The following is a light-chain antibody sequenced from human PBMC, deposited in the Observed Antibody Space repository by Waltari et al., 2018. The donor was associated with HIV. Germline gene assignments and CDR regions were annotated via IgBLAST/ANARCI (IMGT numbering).Light chain of an antibody. V-gene: IGKV1-6*01. CDR1: QGIGND. Sequence: AIQMSQSPPSLSASVGDRVPITCRASQGIGNDLSWYQQRPGKAPTLLIYAASILQTGVSSRFSGSGSVTDFSLTISSLQPEDSATYYCLQDYIFPYTFGPGTKLDIK. CDR2: AAS. J-gene: IGKJ2*01. CDR3: LQDYIFPYT.